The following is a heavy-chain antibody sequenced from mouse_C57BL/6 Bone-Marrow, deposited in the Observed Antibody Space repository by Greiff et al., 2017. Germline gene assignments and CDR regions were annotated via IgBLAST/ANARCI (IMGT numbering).Heavy chain of an antibody. V-gene: IGHV1-59*01. Sequence: QVQLQQPGAELVRPGTSVKLSCKASGYTFTSYWMHWVKQRPGQGLEWIGVIDPSDSYTNYNQKFKGKATLTVDTSSSTAYMQLSSLTSEDSAVYYCARPAPTVVPTEAMDYWGQGTPGTVSP. CDR2: IDPSDSYT. D-gene: IGHD1-1*01. CDR3: ARPAPTVVPTEAMDY. CDR1: GYTFTSYW. J-gene: IGHJ4*01.